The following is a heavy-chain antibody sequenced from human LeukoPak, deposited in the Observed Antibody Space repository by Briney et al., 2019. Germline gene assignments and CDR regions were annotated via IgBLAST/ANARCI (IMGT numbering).Heavy chain of an antibody. CDR2: ISADGGST. CDR3: AKESGRFDY. CDR1: GLNFDDSA. Sequence: GGSLRLSCVASGLNFDDSAMHWVRQAPGKGLEWVSLISADGGSTFSADSVKGRFSISRDNSKISLYLQMNSLRSEDTATYYCAKESGRFDYWGQGTLVAVSS. J-gene: IGHJ4*02. V-gene: IGHV3-43*02.